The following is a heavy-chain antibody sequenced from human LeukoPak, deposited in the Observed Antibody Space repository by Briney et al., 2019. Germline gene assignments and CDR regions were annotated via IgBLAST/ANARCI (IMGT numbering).Heavy chain of an antibody. D-gene: IGHD7-27*01. CDR1: RGSVSSGSFY. CDR2: ILKTGST. CDR3: ARGNWGSVPFAP. Sequence: PAETLSVTCTVPRGSVSSGSFYWSWIRQPPGRGLEWIGYILKTGSTNYNPSLMSRVSFSVDTSKNQFSLKLTSVTAADTAVYYCARGNWGSVPFAPWGQGTLVTVSS. V-gene: IGHV4-61*01. J-gene: IGHJ5*02.